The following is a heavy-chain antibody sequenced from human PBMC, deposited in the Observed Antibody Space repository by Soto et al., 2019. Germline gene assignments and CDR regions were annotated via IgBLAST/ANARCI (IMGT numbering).Heavy chain of an antibody. CDR1: GYTFTSHY. J-gene: IGHJ5*02. D-gene: IGHD1-1*01. CDR3: SRGRYNQLSQVWFDP. Sequence: ASVKVSCKASGYTFTSHYMHWVRQAPAQWLERRGIINPRGGSTSYAEKFQGRVTMTRDTSTSTVYMGLSSLRSEDTAVYYCSRGRYNQLSQVWFDPWGQGTLVTVSS. CDR2: INPRGGST. V-gene: IGHV1-46*01.